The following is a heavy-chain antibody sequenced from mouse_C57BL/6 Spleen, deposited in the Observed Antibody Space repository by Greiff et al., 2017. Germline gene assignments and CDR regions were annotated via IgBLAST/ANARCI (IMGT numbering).Heavy chain of an antibody. Sequence: DVQLVESGGGLVKPGGSLKLSCAASGFTFSDYGMHWVRQAPEKGLEWVAYISSGSSTIYYADTVKGRFTISRDNAKTTLFLQMTSLRSEDTAMYYCARELRYPPMDYWGKGTSVTVSS. V-gene: IGHV5-17*01. CDR2: ISSGSSTI. J-gene: IGHJ4*01. D-gene: IGHD1-1*01. CDR1: GFTFSDYG. CDR3: ARELRYPPMDY.